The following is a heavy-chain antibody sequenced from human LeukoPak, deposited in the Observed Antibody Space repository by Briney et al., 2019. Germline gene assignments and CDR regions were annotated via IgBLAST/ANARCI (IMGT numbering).Heavy chain of an antibody. CDR3: ARMTRQNWFYS. J-gene: IGHJ5*01. D-gene: IGHD4-11*01. CDR2: IDPGDSDT. Sequence: GESLKISCKGSGYSFSSYWIAWGRQMPGKGLEWMGIIDPGDSDTRYSPSFEGQVTISADKSISTAYLQWSSLKASDSATYYCARMTRQNWFYSWGQGTLVTVSS. CDR1: GYSFSSYW. V-gene: IGHV5-51*01.